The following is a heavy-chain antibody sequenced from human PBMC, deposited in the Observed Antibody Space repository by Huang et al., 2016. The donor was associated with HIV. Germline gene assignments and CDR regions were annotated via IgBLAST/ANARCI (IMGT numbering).Heavy chain of an antibody. J-gene: IGHJ4*02. CDR2: ISGSGIST. V-gene: IGHV3-23*01. CDR3: AKGSERSLTGPKYQYYFDY. CDR1: IFTFSTSA. Sequence: EVQLLESGGGLVQPGGSLRLSCAASIFTFSTSAMSWVRQAPGKGTEWGSSISGSGISTYYSDSVKGRFTISRDNSRNTLYLQMKSLRVEDTAIYYCAKGSERSLTGPKYQYYFDYWGQGTLVTVSS. D-gene: IGHD3-3*01.